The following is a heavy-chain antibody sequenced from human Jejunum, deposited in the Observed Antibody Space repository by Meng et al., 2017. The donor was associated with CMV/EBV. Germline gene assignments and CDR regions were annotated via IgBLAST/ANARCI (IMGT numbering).Heavy chain of an antibody. Sequence: YIINWGRQAPGKGLEWVSSISAHRSNIYYADSVKGRFSISRDNAKNSLSLEMNSLRAEDTAVYYCARGRVACSSTSCHRGGLDYWGQGTLVTVSS. CDR2: ISAHRSNI. J-gene: IGHJ4*02. V-gene: IGHV3-21*01. CDR3: ARGRVACSSTSCHRGGLDY. D-gene: IGHD2-2*02. CDR1: YI.